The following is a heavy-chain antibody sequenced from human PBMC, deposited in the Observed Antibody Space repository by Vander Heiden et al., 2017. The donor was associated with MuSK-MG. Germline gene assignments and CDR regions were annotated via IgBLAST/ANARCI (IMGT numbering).Heavy chain of an antibody. Sequence: QVQLVQSGAEVKKPGSSVKVSCKASGDTFATYAFSWVRQAPGQGLEWLGGIIPLFGTTNYAKKFQGRVTITADGATTTADMELSSLTSEDTAVYFCASGGFGESWRPHYWGLGTQVTVSS. CDR1: GDTFATYA. CDR3: ASGGFGESWRPHY. CDR2: IIPLFGTT. V-gene: IGHV1-69*12. J-gene: IGHJ4*02. D-gene: IGHD3-10*01.